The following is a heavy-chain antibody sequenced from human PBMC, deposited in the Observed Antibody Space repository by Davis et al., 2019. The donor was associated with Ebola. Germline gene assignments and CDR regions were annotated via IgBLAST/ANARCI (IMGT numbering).Heavy chain of an antibody. J-gene: IGHJ4*02. CDR2: ISSSSSYT. CDR1: GFTFSDYY. CDR3: ARVGFRDYDFWSGPLTY. D-gene: IGHD3-3*01. V-gene: IGHV3-11*06. Sequence: GESLKISCAASGFTFSDYYMSWIRQAPGKGLEWVSYISSSSSYTNYADSVKGRFTISRDNAKNSLYLQMNSLRAEDTAVYYCARVGFRDYDFWSGPLTYWGQGTLVTVSS.